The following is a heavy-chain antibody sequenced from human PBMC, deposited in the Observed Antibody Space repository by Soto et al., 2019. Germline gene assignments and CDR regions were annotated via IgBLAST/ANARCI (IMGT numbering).Heavy chain of an antibody. CDR1: GFTFSSYA. CDR2: ISGGGGST. V-gene: IGHV3-23*01. CDR3: AKVAWFGELSWYFYYGLDV. D-gene: IGHD3-10*01. Sequence: HPWGSLRLSCAASGFTFSSYAMSWVRQAPGKGLEWVSAISGGGGSTYYADSVKGRFTISRDNSKNTLYLQMNSLRAEDTAVYYCAKVAWFGELSWYFYYGLDVWGQGTTVTVSS. J-gene: IGHJ6*02.